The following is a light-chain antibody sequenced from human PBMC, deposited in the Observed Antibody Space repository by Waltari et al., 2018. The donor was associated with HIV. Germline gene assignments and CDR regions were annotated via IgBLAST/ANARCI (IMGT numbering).Light chain of an antibody. V-gene: IGLV1-44*01. Sequence: QSVLTQPPSASGTPGQRVTISCSGRNSNIGTKTVSWYRQLPGTAPKLLIHNNNQRPSGVPDRFSGSKSGASASLAISGLQSEDEADYYCAAWDDSLKGWVFGGGTTLAVL. CDR1: NSNIGTKT. J-gene: IGLJ3*02. CDR2: NNN. CDR3: AAWDDSLKGWV.